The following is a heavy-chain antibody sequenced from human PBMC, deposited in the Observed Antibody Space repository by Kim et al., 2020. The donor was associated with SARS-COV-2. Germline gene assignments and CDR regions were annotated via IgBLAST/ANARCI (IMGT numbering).Heavy chain of an antibody. D-gene: IGHD6-6*01. Sequence: SETLSLTCTVSGGSISSGSYYWSWIRQPAGKGLEWIGRIYTSGSTNYNPSLKSRVTISVDTSKNQFSLKLSSVTAADTAVYYCAREGSSSGKYFDLWGRGTLVTVSS. CDR1: GGSISSGSYY. J-gene: IGHJ2*01. V-gene: IGHV4-61*02. CDR2: IYTSGST. CDR3: AREGSSSGKYFDL.